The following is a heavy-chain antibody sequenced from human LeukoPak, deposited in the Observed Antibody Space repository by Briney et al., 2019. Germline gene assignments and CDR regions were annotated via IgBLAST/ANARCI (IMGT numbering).Heavy chain of an antibody. CDR2: IIPIFGTA. Sequence: SVNDSFLASVGTYISYAISWVRQAPGQQLEWMGGIIPIFGTANYAQKFQGRVTITADESASTAYMELSSLRSEDTAVYYCARSRGSSWSRVGYYYYGMDVWGQGTTVTVSS. CDR1: VGTYISYA. V-gene: IGHV1-69*13. J-gene: IGHJ6*02. D-gene: IGHD6-13*01. CDR3: ARSRGSSWSRVGYYYYGMDV.